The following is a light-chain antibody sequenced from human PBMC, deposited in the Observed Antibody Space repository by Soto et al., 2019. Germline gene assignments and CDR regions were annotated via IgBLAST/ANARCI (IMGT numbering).Light chain of an antibody. CDR3: QQRSNWPQYT. Sequence: EIVLTQSPATLSLSPGEIATLSCRAGQSVSSYLAWYQQKPGQAPRLLIYDASNRATGIPARFSGSGSGTDFPLTISSLEPEDFAVYYCQQRSNWPQYTFGQGTKLEIK. J-gene: IGKJ2*01. CDR1: QSVSSY. CDR2: DAS. V-gene: IGKV3-11*01.